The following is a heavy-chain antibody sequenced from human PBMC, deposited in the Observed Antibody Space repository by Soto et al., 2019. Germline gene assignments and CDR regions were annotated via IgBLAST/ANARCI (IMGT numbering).Heavy chain of an antibody. D-gene: IGHD5-12*01. V-gene: IGHV3-23*01. J-gene: IGHJ4*02. CDR1: GFTFSSYA. Sequence: EVQLLESGGGLVQPGGSLRLSCAASGFTFSSYAMSWVRQAPGQGLEWVSAISGSGGSTYYADSVKGRFTISRDNSKNTLYLQMNSLRAEDTAVYYWAIQDIVATITTLDYWGQGTLVTVSS. CDR2: ISGSGGST. CDR3: AIQDIVATITTLDY.